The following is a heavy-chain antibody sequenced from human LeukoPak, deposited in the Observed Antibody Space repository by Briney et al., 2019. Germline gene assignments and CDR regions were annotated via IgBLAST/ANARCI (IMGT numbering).Heavy chain of an antibody. CDR2: IKQDGSEE. CDR1: GFTFSSYW. J-gene: IGHJ6*03. CDR3: ARLLSNYYYYYMDV. D-gene: IGHD2/OR15-2a*01. Sequence: GGSLRLSCAASGFTFSSYWMSWVRQAPGKGLEWVANIKQDGSEEYYVDSVKGRFTISRDNAKNSLYLQMNSLTAEDAAVYYCARLLSNYYYYYMDVWGKGTTVTVSS. V-gene: IGHV3-7*01.